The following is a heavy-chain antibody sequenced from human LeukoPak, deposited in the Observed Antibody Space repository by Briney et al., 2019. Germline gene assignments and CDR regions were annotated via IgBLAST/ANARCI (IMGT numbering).Heavy chain of an antibody. Sequence: SETLALTCTVSGGSTSSSSFYWGWIRQPPGKGLECIGRISYSGRTYYNPSLQSRVTISVDTSKNQFSLRLSSVTAADTAVYYCARLRAYYYDSSGYYNFDFWGQGTLVTVSS. V-gene: IGHV4-39*01. D-gene: IGHD3-22*01. CDR1: GGSTSSSSFY. CDR2: ISYSGRT. CDR3: ARLRAYYYDSSGYYNFDF. J-gene: IGHJ4*02.